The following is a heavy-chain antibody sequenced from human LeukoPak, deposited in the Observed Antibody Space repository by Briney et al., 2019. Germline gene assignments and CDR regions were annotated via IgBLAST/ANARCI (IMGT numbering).Heavy chain of an antibody. Sequence: SETLSLTCTVSGGSITSYYWSWIRQPPGKGLEWIGYIYYSGSTNYNPSLKSRVTISVDTSKNQFSLKLSSVTAADTAVYYCARRAYSSGYYYFDYWGQGALVTVSS. CDR1: GGSITSYY. V-gene: IGHV4-59*01. J-gene: IGHJ4*02. CDR2: IYYSGST. CDR3: ARRAYSSGYYYFDY. D-gene: IGHD3-22*01.